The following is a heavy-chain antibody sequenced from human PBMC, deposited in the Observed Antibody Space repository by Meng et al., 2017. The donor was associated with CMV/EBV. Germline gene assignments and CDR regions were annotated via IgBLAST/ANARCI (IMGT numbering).Heavy chain of an antibody. Sequence: GESLKISCAASGFTVSSNYMSWVRQAPGKGLEWVSVIYSGGSTYYADSVKGRFTISRDNSKNTPYLQMNSLRAEDTAVYYCARDCSSTSCYYLGGMDVWGQGTTVTVSS. CDR3: ARDCSSTSCYYLGGMDV. CDR1: GFTVSSNY. CDR2: IYSGGST. J-gene: IGHJ6*02. D-gene: IGHD2-2*01. V-gene: IGHV3-53*01.